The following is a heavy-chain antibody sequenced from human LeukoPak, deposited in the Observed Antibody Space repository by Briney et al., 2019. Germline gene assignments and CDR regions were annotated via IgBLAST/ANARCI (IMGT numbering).Heavy chain of an antibody. V-gene: IGHV3-64D*09. CDR2: ISSNGGST. CDR3: VGVRWFGGSNWFHP. D-gene: IGHD3-10*01. J-gene: IGHJ5*02. Sequence: GGSLTLSCPASGFTFSTSAMHWVRQAPGNGLEYVSGISSNGGSTYYADSVKGRFTISRDNSKNTLHLQMSSLTAEDTAVYYCVGVRWFGGSNWFHPWGQGTLVTVSS. CDR1: GFTFSTSA.